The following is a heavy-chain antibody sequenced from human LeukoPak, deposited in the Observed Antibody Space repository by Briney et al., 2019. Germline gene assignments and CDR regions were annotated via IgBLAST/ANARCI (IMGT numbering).Heavy chain of an antibody. V-gene: IGHV4-4*02. CDR3: ARGLTMVRGVRPFDY. J-gene: IGHJ4*02. CDR2: IYHSGST. D-gene: IGHD3-10*01. Sequence: SETLSLTCAVSGGSISSSNWWSWVRQPPGKGLEWIGEIYHSGSTNYNPSLKSRVTISVDKSKNQFSLKLSSVTAAVTAVYYCARGLTMVRGVRPFDYWGQGTLVTVSS. CDR1: GGSISSSNW.